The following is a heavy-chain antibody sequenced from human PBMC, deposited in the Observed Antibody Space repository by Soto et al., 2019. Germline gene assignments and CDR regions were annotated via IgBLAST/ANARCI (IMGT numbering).Heavy chain of an antibody. D-gene: IGHD2-21*02. CDR1: GSTIIVGGSY. CDR2: MFYSGGF. J-gene: IGHJ4*02. Sequence: SDTVSLTYTLSGSTIIVGGSYWSWNRHRPGKGLEWIGYMFYSGGFYYNPSLKGRVMITSDTSQNQFYRNLTSVTAPDTAVYHCAIAHDSTPTVRLLVMYYFVKGGQGSL. V-gene: IGHV4-31*03. CDR3: AIAHDSTPTVRLLVMYYFVK.